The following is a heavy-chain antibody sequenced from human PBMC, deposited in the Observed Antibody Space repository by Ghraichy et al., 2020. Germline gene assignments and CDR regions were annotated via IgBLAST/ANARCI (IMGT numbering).Heavy chain of an antibody. J-gene: IGHJ3*02. CDR1: GGSISSGNW. V-gene: IGHV4-4*02. CDR3: ARADIVVVPGAIRGGVFDI. Sequence: SETLSLTCAVSGGSISSGNWWCWVRQPPGRGLEWMGEIDHIRRTNYNPPLKSRVTISVVKSKNQFFLKLSSVTAADTAMYYCARADIVVVPGAIRGGVFDIWGQGTMVTVSS. CDR2: IDHIRRT. D-gene: IGHD2-2*02.